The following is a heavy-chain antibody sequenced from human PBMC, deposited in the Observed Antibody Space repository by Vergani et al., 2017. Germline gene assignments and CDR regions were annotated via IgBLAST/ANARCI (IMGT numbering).Heavy chain of an antibody. J-gene: IGHJ3*02. CDR2: IKQDGSEK. V-gene: IGHV3-7*03. Sequence: EVQLVESGGGLVQPGGSLRLSCAASGFTFSSYWMSWVRQAPGKGLEWVANIKQDGSEKYYVDSVKGRFTISRDNSKNTLYLQMNSLRAEDTAVYYCAKAATAFDIWGQGTMVTVSS. CDR1: GFTFSSYW. CDR3: AKAATAFDI.